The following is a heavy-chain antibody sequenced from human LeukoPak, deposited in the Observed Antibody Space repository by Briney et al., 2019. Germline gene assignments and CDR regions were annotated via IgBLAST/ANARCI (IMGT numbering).Heavy chain of an antibody. Sequence: PGGSLRLSCEASGFTFSGRYMDWVRQAPGKGLEGVGRIRNQAYGYTTDYGTSVKGRFTISRDDSRNSMFLHMTSLKTEDTAMYYCVGVKHGDAFDVWGQGTVVAVSS. J-gene: IGHJ4*02. D-gene: IGHD4-17*01. CDR1: GFTFSGRY. CDR2: IRNQAYGYTT. CDR3: VGVKHGDAFDV. V-gene: IGHV3-72*01.